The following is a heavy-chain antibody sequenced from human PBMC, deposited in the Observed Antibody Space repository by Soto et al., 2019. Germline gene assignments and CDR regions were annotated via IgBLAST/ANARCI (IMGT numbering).Heavy chain of an antibody. V-gene: IGHV1-69*01. Sequence: QVQLVQSGAEVKKPGSSVKVSCKASGGTFSSYAISWVRQAPGQGLEWMGGIIPIFGTANYAQKFQGRVTITADESTSTADMELSSLRSEDTAVYYCARGLVYAIPLYYDGMDVWGQGTTVTVSS. CDR3: ARGLVYAIPLYYDGMDV. CDR2: IIPIFGTA. D-gene: IGHD2-8*01. J-gene: IGHJ6*02. CDR1: GGTFSSYA.